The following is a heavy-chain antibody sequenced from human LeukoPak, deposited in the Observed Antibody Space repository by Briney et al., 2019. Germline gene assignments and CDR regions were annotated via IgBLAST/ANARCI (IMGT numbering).Heavy chain of an antibody. D-gene: IGHD1-26*01. CDR2: INHSGST. CDR3: AREAWELLQNYFDY. Sequence: PSETLSLTCAVYGGSFSGYYWSWIRQPPGKGLEWIGEINHSGSTNYNPSLKSRVTISVDTSKNQFSLKLSSVTAADTAVYYCAREAWELLQNYFDYWGQGTLVTVSS. V-gene: IGHV4-34*01. CDR1: GGSFSGYY. J-gene: IGHJ4*02.